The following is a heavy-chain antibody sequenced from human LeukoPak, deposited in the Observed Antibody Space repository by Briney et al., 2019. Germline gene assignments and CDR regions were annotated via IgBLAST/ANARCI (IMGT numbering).Heavy chain of an antibody. CDR3: ARRAGVYTHPYDY. J-gene: IGHJ4*02. CDR2: IYSGGST. CDR1: GFTVSSDS. Sequence: GGSLRLSCTVSGFTVSSDSMSWVRQAPGKGLEWVSFIYSGGSTHYSDSVKGRFTISRDNSKNTLYLQMNSLRAVATAVYYCARRAGVYTHPYDYWGQGTLVTVSS. V-gene: IGHV3-53*01. D-gene: IGHD2-8*01.